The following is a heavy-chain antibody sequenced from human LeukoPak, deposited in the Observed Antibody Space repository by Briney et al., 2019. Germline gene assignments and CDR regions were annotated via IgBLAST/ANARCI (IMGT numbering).Heavy chain of an antibody. V-gene: IGHV4-39*07. CDR2: IYYSGRT. CDR1: GGAISSNSYS. Sequence: PSETLSLTCSVSGGAISSNSYSWTWLRQAPGKGLEWIGTIYYSGRTYYTPSLESRVTISVDTSTNQFSLRLSSVTAADTAVYYCARKRQGSGEYHFDYWGQGTLLTVSS. J-gene: IGHJ4*02. CDR3: ARKRQGSGEYHFDY. D-gene: IGHD2-15*01.